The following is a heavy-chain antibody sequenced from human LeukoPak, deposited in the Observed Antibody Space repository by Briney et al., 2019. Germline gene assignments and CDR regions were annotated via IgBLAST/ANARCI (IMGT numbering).Heavy chain of an antibody. CDR3: AISYSYGRIDY. CDR1: GYTFTSYY. D-gene: IGHD5-18*01. CDR2: INPSGGST. V-gene: IGHV1-46*03. Sequence: ASVKVSCKASGYTFTSYYMHWVRQAPGQGLEWMGIINPSGGSTSYAQKFQGRVTMTRDTSTSTVYMELSSLRPEDTAVYYCAISYSYGRIDYWGQGTLVTVSS. J-gene: IGHJ4*02.